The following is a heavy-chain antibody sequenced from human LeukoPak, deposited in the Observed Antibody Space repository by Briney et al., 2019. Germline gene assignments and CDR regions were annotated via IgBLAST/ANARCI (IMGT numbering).Heavy chain of an antibody. CDR1: GGTFSSYA. CDR2: IIPIFGTA. V-gene: IGHV1-69*13. D-gene: IGHD6-19*01. Sequence: ASVKVSCKASGGTFSSYAISWVRQAPGQGLEWMGGIIPIFGTANYAQKFQGRVTITADESTSTAYMVLSSLRSEDTAVYYCAREGIAVAGSVLDYWGQGTLVTVSS. CDR3: AREGIAVAGSVLDY. J-gene: IGHJ4*02.